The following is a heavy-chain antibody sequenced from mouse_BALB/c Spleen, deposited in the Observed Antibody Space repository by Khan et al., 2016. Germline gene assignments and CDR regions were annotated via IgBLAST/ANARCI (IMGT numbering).Heavy chain of an antibody. D-gene: IGHD2-2*01. V-gene: IGHV9-1*02. CDR1: GYTFTNSG. CDR3: AREAMVTTGWYFEG. J-gene: IGHJ1*01. Sequence: QIQLVQSGPELKKPGETVKISCKASGYTFTNSGMNWVKQAPGKGLKWVGWINTYTGEPTYADDFKGRFAFSLETSASTAYLQINNLKNEDMTTXFCAREAMVTTGWYFEGWGARTTVTVSS. CDR2: INTYTGEP.